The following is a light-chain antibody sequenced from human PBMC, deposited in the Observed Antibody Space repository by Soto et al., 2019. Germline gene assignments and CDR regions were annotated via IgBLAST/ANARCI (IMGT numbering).Light chain of an antibody. Sequence: QSVLTQPPSVSASPRQKVTISCSGSSSNIGSNSVCWYQQLPGTAPKLVIYDNDNRPSGIPDRFSGSKSGTSAPLGITGLQTGDEADYYCGTWDSSLSVVVFGGGTQLTVL. V-gene: IGLV1-51*01. J-gene: IGLJ2*01. CDR2: DND. CDR3: GTWDSSLSVVV. CDR1: SSNIGSNS.